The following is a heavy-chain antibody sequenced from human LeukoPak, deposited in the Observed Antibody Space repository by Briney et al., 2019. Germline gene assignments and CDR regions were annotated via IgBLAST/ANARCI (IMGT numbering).Heavy chain of an antibody. CDR3: ARGLGLLWFGELLWSSAALNWFDP. CDR1: GGSVSSGSYY. J-gene: IGHJ5*02. Sequence: EPLETQSLTCTVSGGSVSSGSYYWSWIRQPPGKGLEWIGYIYYSGSTNYNPSLKSRVTISVDTSKNQFSLKLSSVTAADTAVYYCARGLGLLWFGELLWSSAALNWFDPWGQGTLVTVSS. CDR2: IYYSGST. V-gene: IGHV4-61*01. D-gene: IGHD3-10*01.